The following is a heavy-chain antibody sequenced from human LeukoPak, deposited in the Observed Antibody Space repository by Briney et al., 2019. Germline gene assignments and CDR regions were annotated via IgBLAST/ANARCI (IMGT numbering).Heavy chain of an antibody. J-gene: IGHJ4*02. CDR3: ARVGSPGIATWVY. CDR1: GYTFTGYY. Sequence: ASVKVSCKASGYTFTGYYLHSVRLAPGQGLEWMGWINANSGGTDYPQKFQGRVTMTRDTSINTAYMELSRLRSDDTAVYYCARVGSPGIATWVYWGQGTLVTVSS. V-gene: IGHV1-2*02. CDR2: INANSGGT. D-gene: IGHD6-13*01.